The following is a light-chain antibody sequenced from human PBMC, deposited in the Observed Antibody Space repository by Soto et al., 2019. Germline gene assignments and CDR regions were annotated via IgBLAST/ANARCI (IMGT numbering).Light chain of an antibody. Sequence: VAVTLRASQSISSYLNWYQQKPGKAPKLLIYAASSLQSGVPSRFSGSGSGTDFTLTISSLQPEAFATYYCQQRYSTPRTCGQGTKVDIK. J-gene: IGKJ1*01. CDR3: QQRYSTPRT. CDR2: AAS. CDR1: QSISSY. V-gene: IGKV1-39*01.